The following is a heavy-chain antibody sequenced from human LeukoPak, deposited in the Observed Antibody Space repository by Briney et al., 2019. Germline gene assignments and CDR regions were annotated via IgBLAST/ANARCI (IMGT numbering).Heavy chain of an antibody. CDR2: ISYSGNNY. V-gene: IGHV3-30*03. D-gene: IGHD5-24*01. CDR1: GFTFSHYA. Sequence: QPGASLLLSCAASGFTFSHYAMHWVRQAPGEGLQWVAFISYSGNNYYYAASVKGLFIISRNDSKNSLFLQINSLRADDTALYYCARARDDYNSGPFDHWGQGTLVTVSS. CDR3: ARARDDYNSGPFDH. J-gene: IGHJ4*02.